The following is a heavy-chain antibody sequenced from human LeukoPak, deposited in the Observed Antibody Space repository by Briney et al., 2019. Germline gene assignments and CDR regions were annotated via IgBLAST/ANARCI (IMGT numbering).Heavy chain of an antibody. D-gene: IGHD5-18*01. CDR3: ARQLVDTAMGYYYYYMDV. V-gene: IGHV4-4*07. CDR2: IYYSGST. Sequence: SETLSLTCTVSGGSITNYYWNWIRQPAGKGLEWIGRIYYSGSTNYNPSLKSRVTISVDTSKNQFSLKLSSVTAADTAVYYCARQLVDTAMGYYYYYMDVWGKGTTVTISS. J-gene: IGHJ6*03. CDR1: GGSITNYY.